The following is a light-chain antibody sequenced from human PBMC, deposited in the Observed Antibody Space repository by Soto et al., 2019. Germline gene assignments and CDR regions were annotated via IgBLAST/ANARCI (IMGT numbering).Light chain of an antibody. CDR1: QGISSY. Sequence: AILMTQSPSSFSASTGDRVTITCRASQGISSYLAWYQQKPGKAPKLLIYAASTLQSGVPSRFSGSGSGTDFTLTISCLQSEDFATYYCQQYYSYPPTFGQGTKVDIK. J-gene: IGKJ1*01. CDR3: QQYYSYPPT. V-gene: IGKV1-8*01. CDR2: AAS.